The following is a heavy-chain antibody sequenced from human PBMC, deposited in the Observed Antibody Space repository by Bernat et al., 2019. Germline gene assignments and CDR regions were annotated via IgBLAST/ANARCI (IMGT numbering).Heavy chain of an antibody. Sequence: QVQLQQWGAGLLKPSETLSLTCAVYGGSFSGYYWSWIRQPPGKGLEWIGEINHSGSTNYNPSLKSRVTISVDTSKNQFSLKLSSVTAADTAVYYCARGLGIVGATPRWHFDYWGQGTLVTVSS. CDR3: ARGLGIVGATPRWHFDY. CDR2: INHSGST. D-gene: IGHD1-26*01. J-gene: IGHJ4*02. V-gene: IGHV4-34*01. CDR1: GGSFSGYY.